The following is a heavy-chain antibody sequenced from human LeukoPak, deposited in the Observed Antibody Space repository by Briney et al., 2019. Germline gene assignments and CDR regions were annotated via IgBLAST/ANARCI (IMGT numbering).Heavy chain of an antibody. D-gene: IGHD6-6*01. J-gene: IGHJ5*01. CDR3: ARDGTRIAARRGRYWFDS. V-gene: IGHV7-4-1*02. CDR1: GYTFTGYS. Sequence: ASVKVSCKASGYTFTGYSINWVRQAPGQGLEWMGWINTNTGNPTYAQGFTGRFVFSLDTSVSTAYLQISSLKAEDTAVYYCARDGTRIAARRGRYWFDSWGQGTLVTVSS. CDR2: INTNTGNP.